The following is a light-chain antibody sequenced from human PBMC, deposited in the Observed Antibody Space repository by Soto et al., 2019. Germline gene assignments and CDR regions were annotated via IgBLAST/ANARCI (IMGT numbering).Light chain of an antibody. CDR1: QDVGSF. Sequence: DIQMAQSPSPLSASVGDTVTVTCRASQDVGSFLAWYQQKPGKAPKLLIYLASRLESGVPSRFSGSGSGTDFSLTISGLQPGDFATYFCQQYNSHSFYSFGQGTKLEIK. V-gene: IGKV1-5*03. CDR3: QQYNSHSFYS. J-gene: IGKJ2*03. CDR2: LAS.